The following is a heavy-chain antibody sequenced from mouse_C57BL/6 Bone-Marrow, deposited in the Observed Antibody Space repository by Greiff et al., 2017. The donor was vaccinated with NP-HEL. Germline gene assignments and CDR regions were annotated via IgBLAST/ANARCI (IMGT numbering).Heavy chain of an antibody. CDR2: IDPSDSYT. CDR1: GYTFTSYW. V-gene: IGHV1-50*01. D-gene: IGHD1-1*01. J-gene: IGHJ4*01. Sequence: QVQLQQPGAELVKPGASVKLSCKASGYTFTSYWMQWVKQRPGQGLEWIGEIDPSDSYTNYNPTLWGKATLTVDTSSSTAYMQLINLTSEDSAVYYCAREERITTVVAKGAMDYWGQGTSVTVSS. CDR3: AREERITTVVAKGAMDY.